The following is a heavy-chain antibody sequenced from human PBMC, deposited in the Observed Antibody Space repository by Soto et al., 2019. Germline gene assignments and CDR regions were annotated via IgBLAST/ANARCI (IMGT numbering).Heavy chain of an antibody. D-gene: IGHD3-10*01. CDR1: GGSISSGGYY. J-gene: IGHJ4*02. CDR2: IYYSGST. V-gene: IGHV4-31*03. CDR3: AREWVRFRQIDY. Sequence: KPSETLSLTCTVSGGSISSGGYYWSWIRQHPGKGLEWIGYIYYSGSTYYNPSLKSRVTISVDTSKNQFSLKLSSVTAADTAVYYCAREWVRFRQIDYWGQGTLVTVS.